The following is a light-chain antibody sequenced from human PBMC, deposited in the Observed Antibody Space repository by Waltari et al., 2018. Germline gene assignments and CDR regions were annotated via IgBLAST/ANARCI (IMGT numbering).Light chain of an antibody. CDR2: EAT. CDR1: SRSIGTYTF. Sequence: SALTQPASVPGSPGQSITISCPGTSRSIGTYTFFPWYQEYPGQAPKLIIYEATRRPSGVSDRFSASKSGNTASLTISGLQADDEADYSCCSYAGGTAYVFGTGTRVTVL. CDR3: CSYAGGTAYV. J-gene: IGLJ1*01. V-gene: IGLV2-23*01.